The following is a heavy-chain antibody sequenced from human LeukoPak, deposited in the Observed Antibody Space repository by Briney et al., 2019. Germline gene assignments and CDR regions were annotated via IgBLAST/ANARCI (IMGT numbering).Heavy chain of an antibody. Sequence: GGSLRLSCAASGLTFSSYDMHWVRQVTGKGLEWVSDIGTVGDTYYAGSVKGRFTISRENAKNSLYLQMNSLRAGDTAVYYCARVRSGSLGYYGMDVWGQGTTVTVSS. CDR1: GLTFSSYD. J-gene: IGHJ6*02. D-gene: IGHD1-26*01. V-gene: IGHV3-13*01. CDR2: IGTVGDT. CDR3: ARVRSGSLGYYGMDV.